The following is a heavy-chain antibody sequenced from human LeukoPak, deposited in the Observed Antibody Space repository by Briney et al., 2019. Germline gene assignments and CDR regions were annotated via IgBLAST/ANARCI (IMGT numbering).Heavy chain of an antibody. CDR1: GFTFSSYP. D-gene: IGHD3-22*01. Sequence: GGSLTLSCAASGFTFSSYPMSWVRQAPGKGLEWVSAISGSGGSTYYPDSVKGRFTISRDNSKNTLYLQINSLRAEDTAVYYCAKDLSYYDSSPRDYFDYWGQGTLVTVSS. J-gene: IGHJ4*02. CDR2: ISGSGGST. V-gene: IGHV3-23*01. CDR3: AKDLSYYDSSPRDYFDY.